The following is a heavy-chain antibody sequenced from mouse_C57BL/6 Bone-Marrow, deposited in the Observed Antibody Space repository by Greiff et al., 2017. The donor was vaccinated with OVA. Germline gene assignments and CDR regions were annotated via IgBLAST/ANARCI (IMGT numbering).Heavy chain of an antibody. V-gene: IGHV1-42*01. J-gene: IGHJ3*01. CDR3: ARSPYDYDAY. Sequence: EVQLQQSGPELVKPGASVKISCKASGYSFTGYYMNWVKQSPEKSLEWIGEINPSTGGTTYKQKFKAKATLPVDKSSSTAYMQLKSQTSEDSAVYYCARSPYDYDAYWGQGTLVTVSA. CDR2: INPSTGGT. D-gene: IGHD2-4*01. CDR1: GYSFTGYY.